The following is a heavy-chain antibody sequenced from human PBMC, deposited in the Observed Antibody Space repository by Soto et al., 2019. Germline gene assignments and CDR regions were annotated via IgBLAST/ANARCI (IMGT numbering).Heavy chain of an antibody. CDR2: IWYDGSKK. V-gene: IGHV3-33*01. Sequence: QVQLVESGGGVAQPGRSLRLSCAASGYTFSSYGMHWVRQAPGKGLEWVAVIWYDGSKKYYVDSVKGRFTISRDDSKSTLYLQMNSLRAEDTAVYYCARDSGHRGPELDYWGQGTQVTVSS. J-gene: IGHJ4*02. D-gene: IGHD1-1*01. CDR1: GYTFSSYG. CDR3: ARDSGHRGPELDY.